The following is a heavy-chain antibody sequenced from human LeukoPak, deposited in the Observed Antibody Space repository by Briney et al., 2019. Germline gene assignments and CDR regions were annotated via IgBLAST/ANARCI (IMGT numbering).Heavy chain of an antibody. CDR3: ARDLLGVSYGMDV. D-gene: IGHD2-15*01. J-gene: IGHJ6*02. V-gene: IGHV3-48*01. CDR1: GFTFSSYA. CDR2: ISGSSSTI. Sequence: GGSLRLSCAASGFTFSSYAMSWVRQAPGKGLEWGSYISGSSSTIYYADSVKGRFTISRDNGKNTLYLQMNSLRAEDTAVYYCARDLLGVSYGMDVWGQGTTVTVSS.